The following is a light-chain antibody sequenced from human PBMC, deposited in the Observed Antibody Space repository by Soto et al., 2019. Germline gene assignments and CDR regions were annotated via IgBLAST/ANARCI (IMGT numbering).Light chain of an antibody. Sequence: DIVMTQSPDSLAVSLGERATINCKSSQSVLYSPNSKNNLAWYQQKPGQPPKLLIYWASTRESGVPDRFSGSGSVTDFTLTISSLQAEDVAVYYCQLYDNSPMHPVGQGTKLEIK. CDR1: QSVLYSPNSKNN. CDR2: WAS. CDR3: QLYDNSPMHP. V-gene: IGKV4-1*01. J-gene: IGKJ2*01.